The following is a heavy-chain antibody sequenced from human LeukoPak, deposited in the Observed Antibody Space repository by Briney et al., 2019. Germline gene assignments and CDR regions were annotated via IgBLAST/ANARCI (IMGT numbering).Heavy chain of an antibody. J-gene: IGHJ4*02. CDR3: AIVKGVAAADY. V-gene: IGHV3-66*01. D-gene: IGHD6-19*01. CDR1: GFTVSSNY. Sequence: PGGSLRLSCAASGFTVSSNYMSWVRQAPGKGLEWVSVIYSGGSTYYADSVKGRFTISRDDSKNTLYLQMNSLRAEDTAVYYCAIVKGVAAADYWGQGTLVTVSS. CDR2: IYSGGST.